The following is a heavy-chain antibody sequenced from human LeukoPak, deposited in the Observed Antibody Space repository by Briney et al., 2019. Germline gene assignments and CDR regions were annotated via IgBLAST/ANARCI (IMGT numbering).Heavy chain of an antibody. D-gene: IGHD2-15*01. J-gene: IGHJ3*02. CDR3: ARVGGTYAFDI. Sequence: SETLSLTCAVYGGSFSGYYWSWIRQPPGKGLEWIGEINHSGSTNYNPSLKSRVTISVDTSKNQFSLKLGSVTAADTAVYYCARVGGTYAFDIWGQGTMVTVSS. CDR1: GGSFSGYY. V-gene: IGHV4-34*01. CDR2: INHSGST.